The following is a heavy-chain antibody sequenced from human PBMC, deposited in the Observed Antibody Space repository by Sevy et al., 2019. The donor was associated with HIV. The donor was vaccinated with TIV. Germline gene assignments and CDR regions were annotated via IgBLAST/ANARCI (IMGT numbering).Heavy chain of an antibody. V-gene: IGHV4-34*01. J-gene: IGHJ6*02. CDR1: GGSFSGYY. CDR2: INHSGST. CDR3: ARKRGDGDYYYYGMDV. D-gene: IGHD4-17*01. Sequence: SETLSLTCAVYGGSFSGYYWSWIRQPPGKGLEWIGEINHSGSTNYNPSLKSRVTISVDTSKNQFSLKLSSVTAADTAVYYCARKRGDGDYYYYGMDVWGQGTTVTVSS.